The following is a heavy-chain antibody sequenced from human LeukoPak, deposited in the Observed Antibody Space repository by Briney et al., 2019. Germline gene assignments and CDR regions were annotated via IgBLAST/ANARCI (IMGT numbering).Heavy chain of an antibody. J-gene: IGHJ4*02. CDR2: ILPSFGTA. CDR3: ARVFRGLLGGSYYYLDS. Sequence: SVKVSCKVSGGRFSRYAISWVRQPPGQGLGRMGGILPSFGTANYAQKFQVRVTITADESTGTAYMELSSLRSEDAAVYYCARVFRGLLGGSYYYLDSWGQGTRVAVPS. CDR1: GGRFSRYA. V-gene: IGHV1-69*13. D-gene: IGHD3-10*01.